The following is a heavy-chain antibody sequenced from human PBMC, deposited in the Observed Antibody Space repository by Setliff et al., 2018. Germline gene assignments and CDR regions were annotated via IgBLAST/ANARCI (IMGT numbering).Heavy chain of an antibody. J-gene: IGHJ5*02. Sequence: SETLSLTCTVSGVSIRSYYWSWIRQPPGKGLEWIGYIFYSGSSYYNPSLQSRVSISVDTSKNQLSLKLSSVTAADTAVYYCVRRTYYYDTSSMGWFDPWGQGILVTVSS. D-gene: IGHD3-22*01. CDR1: GVSIRSYY. CDR3: VRRTYYYDTSSMGWFDP. CDR2: IFYSGSS. V-gene: IGHV4-59*08.